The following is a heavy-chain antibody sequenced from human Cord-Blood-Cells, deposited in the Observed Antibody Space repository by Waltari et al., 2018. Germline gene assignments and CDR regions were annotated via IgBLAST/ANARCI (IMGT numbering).Heavy chain of an antibody. CDR3: ARAQGLRYYHYMDV. Sequence: QVQLQQWGAGLLKPSETLSLTCAVYGGSFSGYYWSWIRQPPGKGLEWIGEINHSGSTNYNPSLKSRVTISVDTSKNQFSLKLSSVTAADTAVYYCARAQGLRYYHYMDVWGKGTTVTVSS. D-gene: IGHD4-17*01. J-gene: IGHJ6*03. CDR2: INHSGST. V-gene: IGHV4-34*01. CDR1: GGSFSGYY.